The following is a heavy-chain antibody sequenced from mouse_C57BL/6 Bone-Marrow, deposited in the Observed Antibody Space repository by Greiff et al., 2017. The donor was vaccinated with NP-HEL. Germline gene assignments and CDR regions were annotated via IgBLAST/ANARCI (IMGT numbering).Heavy chain of an antibody. CDR3: VRLDYDEVYAMDY. CDR2: IRSKSNNYAT. V-gene: IGHV10-1*01. D-gene: IGHD2-4*01. Sequence: DVQLQESGGGLVQPKGSLKLSCAASGFSFNTYAMNWVRQAPGKGLEWVARIRSKSNNYATYYADSVKDRFTISRDDSESMLYLQMNNLKTEDTAMYYCVRLDYDEVYAMDYWGQGTSVTVSS. J-gene: IGHJ4*01. CDR1: GFSFNTYA.